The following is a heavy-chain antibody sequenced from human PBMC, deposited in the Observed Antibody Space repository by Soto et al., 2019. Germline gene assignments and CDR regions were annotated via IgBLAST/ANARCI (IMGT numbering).Heavy chain of an antibody. CDR1: GFTFSSYS. J-gene: IGHJ5*01. CDR3: VRLIGNSWLDF. D-gene: IGHD5-12*01. V-gene: IGHV3-48*01. CDR2: ISSSSSTI. Sequence: GGSLRLSCAASGFTFSSYSMNWVRQAPGKGLEWVSYISSSSSTIYYADSVKSRITINPDTSKNQFSLHLNSVTPEDTAVYYCVRLIGNSWLDFWGQGTLVTVSS.